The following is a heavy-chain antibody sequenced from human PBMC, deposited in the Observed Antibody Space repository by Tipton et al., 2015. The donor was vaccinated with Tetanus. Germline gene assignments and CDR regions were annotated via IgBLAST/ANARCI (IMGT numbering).Heavy chain of an antibody. J-gene: IGHJ5*02. CDR1: GDSVTIGTYY. CDR3: ATQTDNWFDP. Sequence: TLSLTCTVSGDSVTIGTYYWGWIRQPPGKGLEWIGSVYYSGTTYYNASLESRVTISIDTSKRQISMRLTSVTAADTAVYYCATQTDNWFDPWGQGTLVTVS. V-gene: IGHV4-39*01. CDR2: VYYSGTT.